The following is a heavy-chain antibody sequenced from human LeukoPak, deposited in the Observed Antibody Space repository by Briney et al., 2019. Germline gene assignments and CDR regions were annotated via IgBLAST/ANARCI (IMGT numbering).Heavy chain of an antibody. Sequence: PGGSLRLSCVASGFTFSENWMTWVRQAPGKGLEWVANINQDGSGKYYVDSVKGRFTISRDNAKNSLYLQMNSLRSEDTAIYYCAEGTTGWGQGTLVTVSS. CDR2: INQDGSGK. CDR3: AEGTTG. V-gene: IGHV3-7*01. CDR1: GFTFSENW. J-gene: IGHJ1*01. D-gene: IGHD1-1*01.